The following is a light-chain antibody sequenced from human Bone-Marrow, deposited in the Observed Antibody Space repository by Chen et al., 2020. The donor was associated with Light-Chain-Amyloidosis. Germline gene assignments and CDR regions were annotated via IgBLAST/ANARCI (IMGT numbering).Light chain of an antibody. CDR3: MIWHSSAWV. CDR2: YKSDSDK. V-gene: IGLV5-45*03. J-gene: IGLJ3*02. CDR1: SGINVGTYR. Sequence: QAVLTQPSSLSASPGASASLTCTLRSGINVGTYRIYWYQQKPGSPPQYLLRYKSDSDKQQGSGVPSLFSGSKDASANAVILLISGLQSEDEADYYCMIWHSSAWVFGGGTKLTVL.